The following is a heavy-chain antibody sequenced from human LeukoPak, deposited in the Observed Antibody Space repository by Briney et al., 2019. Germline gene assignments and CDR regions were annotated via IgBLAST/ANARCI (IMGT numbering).Heavy chain of an antibody. Sequence: SETLSLTCAVYGGSFSGYYWSWIRQPPGKGLEWIGEINHSGSTNYNPSLKSRVTISVDTSKNQFSLKLSSVTAADTALYYCATSYGDYDSVDSFDIWGQGTMVTVSS. V-gene: IGHV4-34*01. J-gene: IGHJ3*02. CDR2: INHSGST. CDR3: ATSYGDYDSVDSFDI. D-gene: IGHD4-17*01. CDR1: GGSFSGYY.